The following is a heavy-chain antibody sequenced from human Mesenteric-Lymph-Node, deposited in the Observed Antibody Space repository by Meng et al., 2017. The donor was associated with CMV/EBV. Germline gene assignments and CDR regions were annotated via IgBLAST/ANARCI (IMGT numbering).Heavy chain of an antibody. J-gene: IGHJ5*02. D-gene: IGHD3-22*01. V-gene: IGHV4-59*12. CDR3: ARGLKWGTSSGYLRFDP. CDR2: IYYSGST. Sequence: GSLRLSCTVSGGSISSYYWSWIRQPPGKGLEWIGYIYYSGSTNYNPSLKSRVTISVDTSKNQYSLKLSSVTAADTAVYYCARGLKWGTSSGYLRFDPWGQGTLVTVSS. CDR1: GGSISSYY.